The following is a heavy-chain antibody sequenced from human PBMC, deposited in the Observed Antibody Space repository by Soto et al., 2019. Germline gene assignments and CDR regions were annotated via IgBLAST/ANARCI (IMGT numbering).Heavy chain of an antibody. CDR2: IFPADSDT. Sequence: GESLKISCKGSQCNFMNFWDGWVRQMPGKGLEWMGIIFPADSDTRFSPSFQGRVTKSVDKTTYTAYLQWSSLEASDTAIYYCTGTLTSAMDVWGQGTPVTVSS. CDR3: TGTLTSAMDV. V-gene: IGHV5-51*01. CDR1: QCNFMNFW. J-gene: IGHJ6*02. D-gene: IGHD4-4*01.